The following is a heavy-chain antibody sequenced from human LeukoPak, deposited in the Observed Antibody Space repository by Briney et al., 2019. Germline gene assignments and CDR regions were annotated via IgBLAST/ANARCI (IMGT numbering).Heavy chain of an antibody. CDR1: GGSISSGGYY. CDR2: IYYSGST. Sequence: SETLSLTCTVSGGSISSGGYYWSWIRQHPGKGLEWIGYIYYSGSTYYNPSLKSRVTISVDTSKNQFSLKLSSVTAADTAVYYCARDRGGSYFPYYFDYWGQGTLVTVSS. J-gene: IGHJ4*02. CDR3: ARDRGGSYFPYYFDY. D-gene: IGHD1-26*01. V-gene: IGHV4-31*03.